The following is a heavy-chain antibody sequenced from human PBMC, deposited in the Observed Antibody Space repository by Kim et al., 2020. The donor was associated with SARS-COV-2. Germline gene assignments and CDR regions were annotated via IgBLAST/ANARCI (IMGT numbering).Heavy chain of an antibody. J-gene: IGHJ4*02. D-gene: IGHD3-10*01. CDR3: ARGRYYYNSGTYAEFDC. Sequence: SETLSLTCTVSGGSISSGGYSWNWIRQHPGKGLEWIGYMYYSGRTYSTPSLKSRIQISLDTSKNQFSLNLSSVTAADTAVYYCARGRYYYNSGTYAEFDCWGQGTLVTVSS. CDR2: MYYSGRT. V-gene: IGHV4-31*03. CDR1: GGSISSGGYS.